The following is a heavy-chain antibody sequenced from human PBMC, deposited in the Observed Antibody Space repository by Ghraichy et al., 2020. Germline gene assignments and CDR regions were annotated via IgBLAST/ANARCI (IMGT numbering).Heavy chain of an antibody. J-gene: IGHJ4*02. CDR3: ARDLGSGWYFDY. CDR2: IKKDGSEK. Sequence: GGSLRLSCAAAGFTFSSYWMSWVRQAPGRGLEWVANIKKDGSEKYYVDSVKGRFTISRDNAKNSLYLQMNSLRAEDTAVYYCARDLGSGWYFDYWGQGTLVTVSS. V-gene: IGHV3-7*01. D-gene: IGHD6-19*01. CDR1: GFTFSSYW.